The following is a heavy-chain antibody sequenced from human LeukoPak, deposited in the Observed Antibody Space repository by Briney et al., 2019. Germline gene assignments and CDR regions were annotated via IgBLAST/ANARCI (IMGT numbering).Heavy chain of an antibody. CDR1: GGSISSYY. CDR3: ARFEVDTAMVTGNY. CDR2: IFYSGNT. Sequence: SETLSLTCTVSGGSISSYYWSWIRQPAGKGLEWIGSIFYSGNTYDNPSLKSRVTISVDTSKNQFSLKLSSVTAADTAVYYCARFEVDTAMVTGNYWGQGTLVTVSS. V-gene: IGHV4-59*05. D-gene: IGHD5-18*01. J-gene: IGHJ4*02.